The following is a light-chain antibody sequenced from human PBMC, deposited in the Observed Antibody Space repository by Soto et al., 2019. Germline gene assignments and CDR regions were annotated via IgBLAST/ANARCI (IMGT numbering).Light chain of an antibody. CDR2: DVS. J-gene: IGLJ1*01. CDR1: SSDVGGYSY. CDR3: RSYTSSSTLYV. Sequence: QSVLTQPASVSGSPGQSITISCTGTSSDVGGYSYVSWYQQHPDKAPKLMIYDVSNRPSGVSDRFSGSKSGNTASLTISGLQAEDEADYYCRSYTSSSTLYVFGTGTKLTVL. V-gene: IGLV2-14*01.